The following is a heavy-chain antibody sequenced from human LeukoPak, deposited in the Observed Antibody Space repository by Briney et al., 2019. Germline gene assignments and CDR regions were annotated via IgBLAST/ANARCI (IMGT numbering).Heavy chain of an antibody. J-gene: IGHJ3*02. CDR3: ARFKGSGDDACDI. CDR2: IYPDDPDT. V-gene: IGHV5-51*01. D-gene: IGHD4-17*01. CDR1: GYSFSTYW. Sequence: GESLKISCKGSGYSFSTYWIAWVRQMPGKGLELMGNIYPDDPDTRYSPSFEGQVTISADRSISTAYLQWSSLKASDTAMYYCARFKGSGDDACDIWGQGTMVTVSS.